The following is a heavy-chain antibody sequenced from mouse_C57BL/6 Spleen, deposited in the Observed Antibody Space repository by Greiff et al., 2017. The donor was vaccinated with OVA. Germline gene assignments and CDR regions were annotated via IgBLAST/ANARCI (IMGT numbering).Heavy chain of an antibody. CDR1: GFTFSDYG. D-gene: IGHD2-3*01. CDR2: ISNLAYSI. Sequence: EVQGVESGGGLVQPGGSLKLSCAASGFTFSDYGMAWVRQAPRKGPEWVAFISNLAYSIYYADTVTGRFTISRENAKNTLYLEMSSLRAEDTAMYYCARIYDWWVDYWGQGTTLTVSS. V-gene: IGHV5-15*01. CDR3: ARIYDWWVDY. J-gene: IGHJ2*01.